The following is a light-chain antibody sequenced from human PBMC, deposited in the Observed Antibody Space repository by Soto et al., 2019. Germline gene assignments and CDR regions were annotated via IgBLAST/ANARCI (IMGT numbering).Light chain of an antibody. CDR3: SSYAGRNNVV. Sequence: QSALTQPPSASGSPGQSVTISCTGTSSDVGGYNFVSWYQQHPGKAPKLMIYEGNKRPSGVPDRFSGSKSGNTASLTVSGLQAEDEAEYYCSSYAGRNNVVFGGGTQLTVL. CDR1: SSDVGGYNF. J-gene: IGLJ7*01. CDR2: EGN. V-gene: IGLV2-8*01.